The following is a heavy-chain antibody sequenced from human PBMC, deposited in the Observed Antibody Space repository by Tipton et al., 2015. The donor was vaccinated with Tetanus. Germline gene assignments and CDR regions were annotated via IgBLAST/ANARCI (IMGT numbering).Heavy chain of an antibody. V-gene: IGHV3-33*01. Sequence: SLRLSCAASGFIFSSYGIHWVRQAPGKGLEWVAASWYDGTDKYYADSVKGRFTISRENSKNTPYLQMNSLRAEDTAVYYCAREADCSGGSCFSGDFDNWGQGTQVPVSS. D-gene: IGHD2-15*01. CDR3: AREADCSGGSCFSGDFDN. CDR2: SWYDGTDK. J-gene: IGHJ4*02. CDR1: GFIFSSYG.